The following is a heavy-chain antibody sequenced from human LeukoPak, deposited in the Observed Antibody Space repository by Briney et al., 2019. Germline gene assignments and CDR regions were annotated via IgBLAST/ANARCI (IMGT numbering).Heavy chain of an antibody. CDR3: AKIVVPAARFGWFDP. V-gene: IGHV3-23*01. J-gene: IGHJ5*02. D-gene: IGHD2-2*01. Sequence: GGSLRLSCAASGFTFSSYAMSWVRQAPGKGLEWVPAISGSGGSTYYADSVKGRFTISRDNSKNTLYLQMNSLRAEDTAVYYCAKIVVPAARFGWFDPWGQGTLVTVSS. CDR1: GFTFSSYA. CDR2: ISGSGGST.